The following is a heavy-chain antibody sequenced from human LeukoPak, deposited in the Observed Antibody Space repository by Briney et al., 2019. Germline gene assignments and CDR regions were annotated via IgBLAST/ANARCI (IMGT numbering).Heavy chain of an antibody. CDR3: ARDSLYDSSGYSPEFDY. D-gene: IGHD3-22*01. CDR2: IKQDGSEK. Sequence: GGSLRLSCAASGFTFSSYWMSWVRQAPGKGLEWVANIKQDGSEKYYVDSVKGRFTISRDNAKNSLYLQMNSLRAEDTAVYYCARDSLYDSSGYSPEFDYWGQGTLVTVSS. V-gene: IGHV3-7*01. CDR1: GFTFSSYW. J-gene: IGHJ4*02.